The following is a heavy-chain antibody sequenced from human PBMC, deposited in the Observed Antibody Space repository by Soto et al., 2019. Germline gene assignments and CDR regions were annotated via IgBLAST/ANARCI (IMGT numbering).Heavy chain of an antibody. J-gene: IGHJ5*02. V-gene: IGHV4-61*01. D-gene: IGHD6-13*01. Sequence: SATLSLTCTVSGGSVSSGSYYWSWIRQPPGKGLEWIGYIYYSGSTNYNPSLKSRVIISVDTSKNQFSLKLSSVTAADTAVYYCARDTGSSWRNWFDPWGQGTLVTVS. CDR1: GGSVSSGSYY. CDR2: IYYSGST. CDR3: ARDTGSSWRNWFDP.